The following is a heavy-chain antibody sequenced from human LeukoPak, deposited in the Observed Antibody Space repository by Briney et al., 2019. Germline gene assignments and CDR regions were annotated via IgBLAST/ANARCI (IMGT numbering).Heavy chain of an antibody. CDR2: IYYSGST. Sequence: SETLSLTCTVSGGSISSSSYYWGGIRQPPGKGLEWIGSIYYSGSTYYNPSLKSRVTISVDTSKNQFSLKLSSVTAADTAVYYCARVISSTLDAYYYYYYYMDVWGKGTTVTVSS. CDR1: GGSISSSSYY. J-gene: IGHJ6*03. V-gene: IGHV4-39*07. D-gene: IGHD2-2*01. CDR3: ARVISSTLDAYYYYYYYMDV.